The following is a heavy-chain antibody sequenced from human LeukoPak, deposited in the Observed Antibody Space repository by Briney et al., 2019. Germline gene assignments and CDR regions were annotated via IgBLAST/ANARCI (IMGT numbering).Heavy chain of an antibody. Sequence: GGSLRLSCAASGFTFDDYGMNWVRQAPGKELEWVSYISSTSNYIYYADSVKGRFTISRDNAKNSLYLQMNSLGVDDTAVYYCARGSGSFDDWGQGTLVTVSS. CDR2: ISSTSNYI. D-gene: IGHD6-19*01. CDR1: GFTFDDYG. CDR3: ARGSGSFDD. V-gene: IGHV3-21*01. J-gene: IGHJ4*02.